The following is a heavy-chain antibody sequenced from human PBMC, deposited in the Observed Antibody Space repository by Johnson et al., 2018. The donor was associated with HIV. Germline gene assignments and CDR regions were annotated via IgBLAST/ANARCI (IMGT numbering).Heavy chain of an antibody. V-gene: IGHV3-15*01. D-gene: IGHD3-16*01. J-gene: IGHJ3*02. Sequence: VQLVESGGGLVKPGGSLRLSCAASGFTFSNAWMSWVRQAPVKGLEWVGRITSNTDGGTTDYAAPVKGRFTISRDDSKNTVYLQMNSLKTEDTAIYYCTTVAAFGAFDIWGQGTMVTVSS. CDR3: TTVAAFGAFDI. CDR1: GFTFSNAW. CDR2: ITSNTDGGTT.